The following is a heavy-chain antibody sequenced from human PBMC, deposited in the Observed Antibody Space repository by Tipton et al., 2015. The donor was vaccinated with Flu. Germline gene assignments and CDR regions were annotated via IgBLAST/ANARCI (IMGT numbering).Heavy chain of an antibody. CDR1: GGTVSSHH. V-gene: IGHV4-4*07. D-gene: IGHD3-3*01. CDR3: ARVVVGEAYDFWSSLTNSYYGMDV. J-gene: IGHJ6*02. CDR2: IYNTGDT. Sequence: TLSLTCTVSGGTVSSHHWSWIRQPAGKGLEWIGRIYNTGDTNYNPSLQSRVTMSRDTSKNQFSLQLSSVTAADTAVYYCARVVVGEAYDFWSSLTNSYYGMDVWGQGTTVTVSS.